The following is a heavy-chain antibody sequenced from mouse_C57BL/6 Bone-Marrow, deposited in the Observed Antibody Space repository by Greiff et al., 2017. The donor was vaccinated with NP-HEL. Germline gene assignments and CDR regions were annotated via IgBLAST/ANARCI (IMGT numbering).Heavy chain of an antibody. V-gene: IGHV1-15*01. D-gene: IGHD2-1*01. CDR1: GYTFTDYE. CDR3: TRGGGYGNYFDY. CDR2: IDPGTGGT. J-gene: IGHJ2*01. Sequence: QVQLQQSGAELVRPGASVTLSCKASGYTFTDYEMHWVKQTPVHGLEWIGAIDPGTGGTAYNQKFKGKAILTADKSSSTAYMELRSLTSEDSAVYYCTRGGGYGNYFDYWGQGTTLTVSS.